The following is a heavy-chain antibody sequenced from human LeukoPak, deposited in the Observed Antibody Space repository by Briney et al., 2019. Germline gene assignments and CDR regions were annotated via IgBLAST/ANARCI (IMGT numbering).Heavy chain of an antibody. CDR2: LSGSGGST. J-gene: IGHJ4*02. CDR1: GITFSNLA. CDR3: AKDWAGSDKRYYFDY. D-gene: IGHD5-24*01. V-gene: IGHV3-23*01. Sequence: GGALRLSCVPPGITFSNLALTRVRQAPGKGPEGGSALSGSGGSTYYADSAKGRFTISRDNSQNTLHLQMNSLRAEDTAVYHCAKDWAGSDKRYYFDYWGQGTLVTVSS.